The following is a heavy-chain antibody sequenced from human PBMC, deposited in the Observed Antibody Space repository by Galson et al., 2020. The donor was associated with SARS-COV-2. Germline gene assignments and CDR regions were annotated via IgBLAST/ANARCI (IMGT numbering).Heavy chain of an antibody. CDR3: ARGWTYCSSTSCSDAFDI. CDR2: ISYDGSNK. Sequence: GESLKISCAASGFTFSSYAMHWVRQAPGKGLEWVAVISYDGSNKYYADSVKGRFTISRDNSKNTLYLQMNSLRSDDTAVYYCARGWTYCSSTSCSDAFDIWGQGTMVTVSS. D-gene: IGHD2-2*01. J-gene: IGHJ3*02. CDR1: GFTFSSYA. V-gene: IGHV3-30*04.